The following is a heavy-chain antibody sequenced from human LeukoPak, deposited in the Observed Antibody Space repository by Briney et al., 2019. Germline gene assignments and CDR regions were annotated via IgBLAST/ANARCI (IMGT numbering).Heavy chain of an antibody. Sequence: GGSLRLSCAASGFTFSPYWMHWVRQAPGKGLVWVSHINPDGSTTSYADSVKGRFTISRDNAQNTLYLQMNGLRAEDTAVYYCARGTALQDYWGQGTLVTVSS. D-gene: IGHD2/OR15-2a*01. J-gene: IGHJ4*02. CDR1: GFTFSPYW. V-gene: IGHV3-74*01. CDR2: INPDGSTT. CDR3: ARGTALQDY.